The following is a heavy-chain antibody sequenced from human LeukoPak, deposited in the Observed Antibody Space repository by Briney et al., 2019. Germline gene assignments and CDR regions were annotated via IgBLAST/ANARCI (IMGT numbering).Heavy chain of an antibody. CDR1: GFTFSSYS. D-gene: IGHD1-26*01. CDR3: ASVHQDFSWELLLDY. Sequence: GRSLRLSCAASGFTFSSYSMNWVRQAPGKGLEWVSSISSSSSYIYYADSVKGRFTISRDNAKNSLYLQMNSLRAEDTAVYYCASVHQDFSWELLLDYWGQGTLVTVSS. CDR2: ISSSSSYI. V-gene: IGHV3-21*01. J-gene: IGHJ4*02.